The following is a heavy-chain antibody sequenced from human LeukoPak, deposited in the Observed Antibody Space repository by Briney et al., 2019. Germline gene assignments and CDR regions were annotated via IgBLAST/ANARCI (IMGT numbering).Heavy chain of an antibody. J-gene: IGHJ4*02. Sequence: GGSLRLSCAASGFTFSTYSMNWVRQAPGKGLEWVSYISSSSSTIYYADSVKGRFTISRDNAKNSLYLQMNSLRAEDTAVYYCAREGITVSHDLDYWAREPWSPSPQ. CDR3: AREGITVSHDLDY. D-gene: IGHD3-16*01. V-gene: IGHV3-48*01. CDR2: ISSSSSTI. CDR1: GFTFSTYS.